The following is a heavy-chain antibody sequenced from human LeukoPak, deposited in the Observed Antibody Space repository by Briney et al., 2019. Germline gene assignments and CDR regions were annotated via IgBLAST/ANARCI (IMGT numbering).Heavy chain of an antibody. J-gene: IGHJ4*02. Sequence: SETLSLTCTVSGGSISSGGYYWSWIRQPPGKGLEWIGEINHSGSTNYNPSLKSRVTISVDTSKNQFSLKLSSVTAADTAVYYCARGSDSSSWYYFDYWGQGTLVTVSS. CDR1: GGSISSGGYY. CDR2: INHSGST. D-gene: IGHD6-13*01. V-gene: IGHV4-39*07. CDR3: ARGSDSSSWYYFDY.